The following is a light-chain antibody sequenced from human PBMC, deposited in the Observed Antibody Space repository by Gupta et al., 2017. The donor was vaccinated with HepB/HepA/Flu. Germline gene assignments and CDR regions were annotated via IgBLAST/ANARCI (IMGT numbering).Light chain of an antibody. CDR3: AAWDDSLIGWV. V-gene: IGLV1-44*01. Sequence: QSVLTQPPSASGTPGQRVSISGSGSTSNIGGNAVNWYQQFPGTAPKLLMHSSSQRPSGVPDRFSGSKSGTSAALAISGLQSEDEADYYCAAWDDSLIGWVFGGGTKLTVL. CDR1: TSNIGGNA. J-gene: IGLJ3*02. CDR2: SSS.